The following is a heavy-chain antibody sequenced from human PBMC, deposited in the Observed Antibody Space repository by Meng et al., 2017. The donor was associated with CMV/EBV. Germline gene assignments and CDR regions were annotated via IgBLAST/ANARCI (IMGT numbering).Heavy chain of an antibody. Sequence: QGQLVQSWAEVKKPGASVKVYCKAPGYTFTGDCKHWVRQAPGQGLEWMGWINPNSGGTNYAQKFQGRVTMTRDTSIITAYKAMSRLRSDVTAVYYCAQALYYYASSGYGPPFDYWGQGTLVTVSS. J-gene: IGHJ4*02. D-gene: IGHD3-22*01. CDR2: INPNSGGT. CDR3: AQALYYYASSGYGPPFDY. V-gene: IGHV1-2*02. CDR1: GYTFTGDC.